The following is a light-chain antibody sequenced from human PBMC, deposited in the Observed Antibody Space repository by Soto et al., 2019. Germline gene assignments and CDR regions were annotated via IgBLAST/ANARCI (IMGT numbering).Light chain of an antibody. CDR3: HQYNSWPPGT. V-gene: IGKV3-15*01. CDR2: DAS. CDR1: QSISRS. J-gene: IGKJ2*01. Sequence: ILLTQSPAILSVSPGERATLSCRASQSISRSLAWYQQKPGQAPRLLISDASTRATGIPARFSGSGSGTEFTLTISSLQSEDFALYYCHQYNSWPPGTLGQGTKVDNK.